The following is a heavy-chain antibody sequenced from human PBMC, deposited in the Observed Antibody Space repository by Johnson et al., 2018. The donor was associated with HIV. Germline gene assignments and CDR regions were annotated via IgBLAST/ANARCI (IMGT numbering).Heavy chain of an antibody. V-gene: IGHV3-30-3*01. D-gene: IGHD1-26*01. J-gene: IGHJ3*02. CDR1: GFTFSSYA. Sequence: QVQLVESGGGVVQPGRSLRLSCVASGFTFSSYAMHWVRQAPGKGLEWGTVISYDGNNKYYADSVKGRFTISRDNSKNTLYLQMNSLRAEDTAVYYCAKGRGSPPGAFDIWGQGTMVTVSS. CDR3: AKGRGSPPGAFDI. CDR2: ISYDGNNK.